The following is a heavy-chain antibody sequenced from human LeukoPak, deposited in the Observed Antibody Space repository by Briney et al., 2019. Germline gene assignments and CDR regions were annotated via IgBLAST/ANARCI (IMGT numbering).Heavy chain of an antibody. D-gene: IGHD6-6*01. CDR2: ISSSSYI. Sequence: GGSLRLSCAASGFTFSSYSMNWVRQAPGKGLEWVSSISSSSYIYYADSVKGRFTISRDNAKNSLYLQMNSLRAEDTAVYYCARDLYGSSRPLYAFDIWGQGTMVTVSS. V-gene: IGHV3-21*01. CDR1: GFTFSSYS. J-gene: IGHJ3*02. CDR3: ARDLYGSSRPLYAFDI.